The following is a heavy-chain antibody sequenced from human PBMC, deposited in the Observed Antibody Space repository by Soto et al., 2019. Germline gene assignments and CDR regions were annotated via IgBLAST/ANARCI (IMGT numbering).Heavy chain of an antibody. CDR2: INAGGGYT. CDR3: TRGLAIVVVTAPFYL. CDR1: GYSFTNYY. D-gene: IGHD2-21*02. J-gene: IGHJ2*01. V-gene: IGHV1-46*03. Sequence: ASVKVSCKASGYSFTNYYMHWVRQAPGQGLEWMGTINAGGGYTTYAQRFQGRVTMTRDTSTSTVSMELSSLRYEDTALYSCTRGLAIVVVTAPFYLWG.